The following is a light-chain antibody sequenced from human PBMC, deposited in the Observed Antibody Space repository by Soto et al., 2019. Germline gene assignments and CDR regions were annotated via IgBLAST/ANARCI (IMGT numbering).Light chain of an antibody. V-gene: IGLV2-14*01. CDR3: CSYGGRILVL. Sequence: QSALTQPASVSGSPGQSITISCTGTSSDVGAYNYVSWYQQYPGKAPRLLIYAVSNRPSGVSERFSGSKSGNTASLTISGLQAEDEADYFCCSYGGRILVLFGEGTKLTVL. CDR1: SSDVGAYNY. J-gene: IGLJ2*01. CDR2: AVS.